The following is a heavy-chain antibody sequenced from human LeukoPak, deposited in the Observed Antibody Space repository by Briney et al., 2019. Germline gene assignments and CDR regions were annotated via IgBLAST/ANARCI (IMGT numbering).Heavy chain of an antibody. V-gene: IGHV4-34*01. CDR3: ARGWAVAGTGGFDY. Sequence: SETLSLTCAVYGGSFSGYYWSWIRQPPGKGLEWIGEINHSGSTNYNPSLKSRVTISVDTSKNQFSLKLSSVTAADTAVYYCARGWAVAGTGGFDYRGQGTLVTVSS. D-gene: IGHD6-19*01. J-gene: IGHJ4*02. CDR2: INHSGST. CDR1: GGSFSGYY.